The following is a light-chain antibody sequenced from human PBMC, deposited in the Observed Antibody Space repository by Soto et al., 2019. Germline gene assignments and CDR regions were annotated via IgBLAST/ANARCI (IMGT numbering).Light chain of an antibody. Sequence: DLQMTQSPSSLSASVGDRVTITCRASQSISNYLNWYQQKPGKAPKLLIYAASNFQSGVPSRFSGSGSGTDFTLTISSLQPEDFATYYCQQSYTTPRTFGQGTKVEIK. CDR3: QQSYTTPRT. CDR2: AAS. V-gene: IGKV1-39*01. CDR1: QSISNY. J-gene: IGKJ1*01.